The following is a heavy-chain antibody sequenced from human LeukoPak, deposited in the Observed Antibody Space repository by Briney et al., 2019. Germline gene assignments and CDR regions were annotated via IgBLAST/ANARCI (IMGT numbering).Heavy chain of an antibody. J-gene: IGHJ4*02. CDR2: IRFDGSNK. Sequence: PGGSLRLSCAASGFTFSSNGMHWVRQAPGKGLEWVAFIRFDGSNKYYADSVKGRFTISRDNSKNTLYLQMNSLRAEDTAVYYCAKKDSTSWYSGGFVDYWGQGTLVTVSS. CDR3: AKKDSTSWYSGGFVDY. D-gene: IGHD6-13*01. V-gene: IGHV3-30*02. CDR1: GFTFSSNG.